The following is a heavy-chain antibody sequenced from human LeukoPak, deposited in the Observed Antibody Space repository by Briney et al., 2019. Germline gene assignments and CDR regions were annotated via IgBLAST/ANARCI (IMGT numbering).Heavy chain of an antibody. D-gene: IGHD3-22*01. J-gene: IGHJ3*02. CDR3: ASAMYYYDSGDADAFDI. CDR1: GDSVSSNSAA. Sequence: SQTLSLTCAISGDSVSSNSAAWNWIRQSPSRGLEWLGRTYYRSKWYNDYAVSVKSRITINPDTSKNQFSLQLNSVTPEDTAVYYCASAMYYYDSGDADAFDIWGQGTMVTVSS. CDR2: TYYRSKWYN. V-gene: IGHV6-1*01.